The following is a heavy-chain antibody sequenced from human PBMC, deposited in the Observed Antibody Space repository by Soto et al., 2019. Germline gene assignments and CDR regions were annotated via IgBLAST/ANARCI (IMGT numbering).Heavy chain of an antibody. CDR1: GGSISSYY. D-gene: IGHD3-22*01. CDR3: ARVYYYDSSGYYYLNWFDP. Sequence: SETLSLTCTVSGGSISSYYWSWIRQPPGKGLEWIGYIYYSGSTNYNPSLKSRVTISVDTSKNQFSLKLSSVTAADTAVYYCARVYYYDSSGYYYLNWFDPCRQGTLVTVSS. V-gene: IGHV4-59*01. J-gene: IGHJ5*02. CDR2: IYYSGST.